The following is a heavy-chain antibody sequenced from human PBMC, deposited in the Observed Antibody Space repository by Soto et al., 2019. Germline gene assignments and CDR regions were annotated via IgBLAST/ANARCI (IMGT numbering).Heavy chain of an antibody. D-gene: IGHD7-27*01. V-gene: IGHV4-4*02. CDR3: ARVMWGYYYYMDV. CDR2: IYHSGST. J-gene: IGHJ6*03. Sequence: SETQCLTYSVADGTSINIGWRSWVRQPPGKGLEWIGEIYHSGSTNYNPSLKSRVTISVDKSKNQFSLKLSSVTAADTAVYYCARVMWGYYYYMDVWGKGTTVTVSS. CDR1: DGTSINIGW.